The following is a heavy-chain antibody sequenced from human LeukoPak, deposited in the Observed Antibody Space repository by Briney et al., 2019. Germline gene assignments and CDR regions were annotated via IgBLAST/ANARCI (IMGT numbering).Heavy chain of an antibody. CDR3: AKEDGTVVVSTFGD. V-gene: IGHV3-30*02. J-gene: IGHJ4*02. CDR2: IQFDESSK. CDR1: GFNFRTYG. D-gene: IGHD3-22*01. Sequence: GGSLRLPCAASGFNFRTYGMHWVRQAPGKGLEWVAFIQFDESSKNYADSVKGRFTISRDNSKNTVYLQVNSLRAEDTAVYYCAKEDGTVVVSTFGDWGQGTPVTVSS.